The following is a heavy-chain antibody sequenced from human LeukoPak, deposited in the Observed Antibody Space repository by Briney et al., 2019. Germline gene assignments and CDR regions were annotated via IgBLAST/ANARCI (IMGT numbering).Heavy chain of an antibody. D-gene: IGHD6-13*01. J-gene: IGHJ4*02. CDR2: MNPNSGNT. CDR3: ATGIAAAGTGSYFDY. V-gene: IGHV1-8*01. CDR1: GYIFTSYD. Sequence: ASVKVSCKASGYIFTSYDINWVRQATGQGLEWMGWMNPNSGNTGYAQKFQGRVTMTRNTSISTAYMELSSLRSEDTAVYYCATGIAAAGTGSYFDYWGQGTLVTVSS.